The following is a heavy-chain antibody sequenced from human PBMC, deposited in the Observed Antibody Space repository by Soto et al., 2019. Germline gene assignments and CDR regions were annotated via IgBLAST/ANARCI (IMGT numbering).Heavy chain of an antibody. CDR1: GYTFTSYG. CDR2: INAGNGDT. D-gene: IGHD3-22*01. V-gene: IGHV1-3*01. CDR3: ARAPNDSSANYTRNYYGMDV. Sequence: GASVKVSCKASGYTFTSYGIHWVRQAPGQRIEWTGWINAGNGDTKYSEKFHGRVTITRATSASAAYLALSSLRSEDTAVYYCARAPNDSSANYTRNYYGMDVYRQETTVTAAS. J-gene: IGHJ6*02.